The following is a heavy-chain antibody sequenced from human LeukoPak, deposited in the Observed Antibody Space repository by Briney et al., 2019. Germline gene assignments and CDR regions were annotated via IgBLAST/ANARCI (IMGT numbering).Heavy chain of an antibody. CDR1: GGSISSSSYY. Sequence: PETLSLTCTVSGGSISSSSYYWGWIRQPPGKGLEWIGYIYYSGSTNYNPSLKSRVTISVDTSKNQFSLKLSSVTAADTAVYYCVRVVDYGDYRVFDYWGQGTLVTVSS. CDR3: VRVVDYGDYRVFDY. V-gene: IGHV4-61*05. CDR2: IYYSGST. J-gene: IGHJ4*02. D-gene: IGHD4-17*01.